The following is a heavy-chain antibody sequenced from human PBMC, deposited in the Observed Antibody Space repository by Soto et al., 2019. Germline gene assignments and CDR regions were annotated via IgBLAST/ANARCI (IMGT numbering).Heavy chain of an antibody. CDR2: ISGTGGTT. J-gene: IGHJ4*02. CDR1: GFTFYSYA. Sequence: EMQLLESGGTLVRRGGSLRLSCAASGFTFYSYAMSWVRQAPGKGLEWVATISGTGGTTYFADSVKGRFSISRDNSKNTLYLQMNSLRAEDTAVYYCAKEGSGSLYYFHHWGQGTLVTVSS. D-gene: IGHD1-26*01. CDR3: AKEGSGSLYYFHH. V-gene: IGHV3-23*01.